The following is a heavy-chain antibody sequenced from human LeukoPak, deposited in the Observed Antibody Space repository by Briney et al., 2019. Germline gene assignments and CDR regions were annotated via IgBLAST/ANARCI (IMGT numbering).Heavy chain of an antibody. CDR1: GFTFCSYA. J-gene: IGHJ4*02. V-gene: IGHV3-23*01. CDR3: AKAGGSSIAARRAIDY. D-gene: IGHD6-6*01. Sequence: PGGSLRLSCAASGFTFCSYAMSWVRQAPGKGLEWVSAISSSGGSTYYADSVKGRFTISRDNSKNTLYLQMNSLRAKDTVVYYCAKAGGSSIAARRAIDYWGQGTLVTVSS. CDR2: ISSSGGST.